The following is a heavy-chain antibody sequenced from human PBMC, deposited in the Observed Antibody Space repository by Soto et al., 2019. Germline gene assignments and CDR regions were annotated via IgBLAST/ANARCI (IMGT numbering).Heavy chain of an antibody. V-gene: IGHV1-8*01. CDR2: MNPNSGNT. CDR3: ARGFGGFWSGYYDY. D-gene: IGHD3-3*01. CDR1: GYTFTSYD. J-gene: IGHJ4*02. Sequence: QVQLVQSGAEVKKPGASVKVSCKASGYTFTSYDINWVRQATGQGLEWMGWMNPNSGNTGYAQKFQGRVTMTKNTSISTAYMAMSRLSSEDTAVYYCARGFGGFWSGYYDYWGQGTLVTVSS.